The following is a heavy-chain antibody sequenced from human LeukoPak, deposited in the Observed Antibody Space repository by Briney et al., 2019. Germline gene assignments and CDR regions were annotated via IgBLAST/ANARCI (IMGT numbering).Heavy chain of an antibody. CDR2: IYYSGST. D-gene: IGHD3-3*01. CDR3: ARVPYYDFWSGYYFDY. Sequence: SETLSLTCTVSGGSISSYYWSRIRQPPGKGLEWIGYIYYSGSTNYNPSLKSRVTISVDTSKNQFSLKLSSVTAADTAVYYCARVPYYDFWSGYYFDYWGQGTLVTVSS. J-gene: IGHJ4*02. V-gene: IGHV4-59*08. CDR1: GGSISSYY.